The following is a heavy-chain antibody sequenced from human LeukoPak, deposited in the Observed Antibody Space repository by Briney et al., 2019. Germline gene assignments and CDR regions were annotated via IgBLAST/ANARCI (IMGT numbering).Heavy chain of an antibody. J-gene: IGHJ4*02. CDR2: IDPNSGGT. D-gene: IGHD6-6*01. CDR1: GYTFTRYY. Sequence: ASVKVSCKASGYTFTRYYMHWVRQAPGQELEWMGWIDPNSGGTNDAQKFQGRVTMTRDSSISTAYMELSRLRSDDAAVYYCARGVEYSNSPGNYWGQGTLVTVSS. V-gene: IGHV1-2*02. CDR3: ARGVEYSNSPGNY.